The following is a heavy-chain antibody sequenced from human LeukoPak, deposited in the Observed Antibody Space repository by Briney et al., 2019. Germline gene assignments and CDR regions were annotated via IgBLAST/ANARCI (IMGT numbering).Heavy chain of an antibody. CDR3: ASSDYGGKGGFDY. CDR2: IIPIFGTA. D-gene: IGHD4-23*01. J-gene: IGHJ4*02. Sequence: SVKVSRKASGGTFSSYAISWVRQAPGQGLEWMGGIIPIFGTANYAQKFQGRVTITTDESTSTAYMELSSLRSEDTAVYYCASSDYGGKGGFDYWGQGTLVTVSS. CDR1: GGTFSSYA. V-gene: IGHV1-69*05.